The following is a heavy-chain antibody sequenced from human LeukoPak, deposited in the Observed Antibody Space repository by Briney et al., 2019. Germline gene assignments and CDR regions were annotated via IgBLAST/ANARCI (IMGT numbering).Heavy chain of an antibody. CDR1: GFSFSNHG. D-gene: IGHD6-19*01. CDR3: AREATWGQWYFDH. Sequence: GTSLRLSCVASGFSFSNHGMHWVRQAPGKGLEWVSVVASDGGAKFYADSVKGRFTLSRDNPKNMFFLQMNLLTVEDTAIYYCAREATWGQWYFDHWGQGTPVTVSS. V-gene: IGHV3-30*03. J-gene: IGHJ4*02. CDR2: VASDGGAK.